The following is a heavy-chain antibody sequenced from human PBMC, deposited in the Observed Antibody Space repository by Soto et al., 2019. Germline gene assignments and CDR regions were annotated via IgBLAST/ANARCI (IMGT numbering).Heavy chain of an antibody. Sequence: ASVKVSCKASGYTFTGYYMHWVRQAPGQGLEWMGWINPNSGGTNYAQKFQGWVTMTRDTSISTAYVELSRLTSEDTAVYYCARRARMGKQLWLPFDYCAQGTLVTVSA. J-gene: IGHJ4*02. V-gene: IGHV1-2*04. CDR1: GYTFTGYY. CDR2: INPNSGGT. D-gene: IGHD5-18*01. CDR3: ARRARMGKQLWLPFDY.